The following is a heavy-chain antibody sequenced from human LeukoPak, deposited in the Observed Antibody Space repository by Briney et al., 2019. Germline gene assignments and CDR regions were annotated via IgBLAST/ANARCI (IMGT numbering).Heavy chain of an antibody. CDR2: ISYDGSNK. V-gene: IGHV3-30*18. CDR3: AKDTSSGPLYYGMDV. D-gene: IGHD6-19*01. Sequence: GGSLRLSCAASEFTFSSYGMHWVRQAPGKGLEWVAVISYDGSNKYYADSVKGRFTISRDNSKNTLYLQMNSLRAEDTAVYYCAKDTSSGPLYYGMDVWGQGTTVTVSS. J-gene: IGHJ6*02. CDR1: EFTFSSYG.